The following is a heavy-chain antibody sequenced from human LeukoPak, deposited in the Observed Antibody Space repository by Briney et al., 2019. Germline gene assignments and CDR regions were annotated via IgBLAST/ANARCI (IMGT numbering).Heavy chain of an antibody. J-gene: IGHJ4*02. CDR1: GFTFSTYS. Sequence: GGSLRLSCAASGFTFSTYSMNWVRQAPGKGLEWVSYISSSSNTIHYADSVKGRFTISRDNAKNPLYLQMNSLRDEDTAIYYCASSFCGGDCYSPDYWGQGTLVTVSS. V-gene: IGHV3-48*02. CDR3: ASSFCGGDCYSPDY. D-gene: IGHD2-21*02. CDR2: ISSSSNTI.